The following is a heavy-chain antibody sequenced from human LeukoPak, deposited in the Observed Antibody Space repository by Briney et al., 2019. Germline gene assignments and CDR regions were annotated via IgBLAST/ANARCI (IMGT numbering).Heavy chain of an antibody. CDR2: IYYSGST. V-gene: IGHV4-59*01. Sequence: PSETLSLTCTVSGGSISSYYWSWIRQPPGKGLEWIGYIYYSGSTNYNPSLKSRVTISVDTSKNQFSLKLSSVTAADTAVYYCAGIVVVVAAHSQSFDIWGQGTMVTVSS. CDR3: AGIVVVVAAHSQSFDI. CDR1: GGSISSYY. D-gene: IGHD2-15*01. J-gene: IGHJ3*02.